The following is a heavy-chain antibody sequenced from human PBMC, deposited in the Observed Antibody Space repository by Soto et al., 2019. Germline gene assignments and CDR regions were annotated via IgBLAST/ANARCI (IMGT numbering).Heavy chain of an antibody. J-gene: IGHJ5*02. Sequence: SETLSLTCTVSGDSIGSVKYHWGWIRQSPGKGLEWIGSMYSTGSTQYNPSLKSRVAMSVDTSTNQFSLKLRSVTAADTAIYYCARRPVRGGNSGVGFDPWGQGTLVNGSS. D-gene: IGHD2-15*01. V-gene: IGHV4-39*01. CDR3: ARRPVRGGNSGVGFDP. CDR2: MYSTGST. CDR1: GDSIGSVKYH.